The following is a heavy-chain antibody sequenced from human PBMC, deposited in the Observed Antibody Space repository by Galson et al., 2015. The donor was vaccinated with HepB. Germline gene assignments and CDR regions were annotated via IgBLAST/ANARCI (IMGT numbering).Heavy chain of an antibody. J-gene: IGHJ6*02. D-gene: IGHD3-10*01. CDR1: GYTLTELS. V-gene: IGHV1-24*01. CDR2: FDPEDGET. Sequence: SVKVSCKVSGYTLTELSMHWVRQAPGKGLEWMGGFDPEDGETIYAQKFQGRVTMTEDTSTDTAYMELSSLRSEDTAVYYCAKVPYGSGSYPDWVGDYYGMDVWGQGTTVTVSS. CDR3: AKVPYGSGSYPDWVGDYYGMDV.